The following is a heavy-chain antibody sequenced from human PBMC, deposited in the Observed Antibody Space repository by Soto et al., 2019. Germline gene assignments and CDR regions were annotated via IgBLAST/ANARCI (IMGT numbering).Heavy chain of an antibody. Sequence: SSETLSLTCTVSGGSISSGGYYWNWIRQHPGKGLDWIGHIYYSGSTNYNPSLTTRVTISVDTPKNQFSLKLSSVIAADTAVYYCERDDAGKSSTLDPDDTQYYSYYGLDVCGQGTTATVS. D-gene: IGHD6-13*01. CDR2: IYYSGST. CDR3: ERDDAGKSSTLDPDDTQYYSYYGLDV. V-gene: IGHV4-31*03. CDR1: GGSISSGGYY. J-gene: IGHJ6*02.